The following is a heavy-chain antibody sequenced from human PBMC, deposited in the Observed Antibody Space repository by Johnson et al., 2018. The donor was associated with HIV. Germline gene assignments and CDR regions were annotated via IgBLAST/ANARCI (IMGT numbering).Heavy chain of an antibody. D-gene: IGHD2-15*01. J-gene: IGHJ3*02. V-gene: IGHV3-30*02. CDR3: AKEALRGGEYDAFDI. Sequence: QVQLVESGGGLVQPGGSLRLSCAASGFTFSSYAMSWVRQAPGKGLEWVAFIRYDGSNKYYADSVKGRFTIFRDNSNNTLYKQMKSLRVEDKAVYYCAKEALRGGEYDAFDIWGQGTMVTVS. CDR2: IRYDGSNK. CDR1: GFTFSSYA.